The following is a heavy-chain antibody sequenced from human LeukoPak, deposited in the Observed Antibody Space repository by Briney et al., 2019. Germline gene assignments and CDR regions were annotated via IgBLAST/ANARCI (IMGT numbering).Heavy chain of an antibody. D-gene: IGHD3-9*01. J-gene: IGHJ5*02. CDR1: GFIFSSYS. Sequence: GGSLRLSCAASGFIFSSYSMNWVRQAPGKGLEWVSPINTNGDYIYYADSVKGRFTISRDNAKNSLYLQMNSLRAEDTAVYYCARGIGYFDWLLFSWGQGTLLTVSS. CDR2: INTNGDYI. CDR3: ARGIGYFDWLLFS. V-gene: IGHV3-21*01.